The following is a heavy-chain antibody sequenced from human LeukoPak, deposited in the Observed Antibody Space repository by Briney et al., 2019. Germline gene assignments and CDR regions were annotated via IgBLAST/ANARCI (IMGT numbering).Heavy chain of an antibody. Sequence: GGSLRLSCAASGFTLSSYWMHWVRQAPGKGLVWVSRINGDGSSTPYANSVKGRFAISRDNAKNTLYLQMHSLRADDTAVYYCARGSTSGWPDYFDYWGQGSVVTVSS. J-gene: IGHJ4*02. CDR2: INGDGSST. CDR1: GFTLSSYW. V-gene: IGHV3-74*01. D-gene: IGHD6-19*01. CDR3: ARGSTSGWPDYFDY.